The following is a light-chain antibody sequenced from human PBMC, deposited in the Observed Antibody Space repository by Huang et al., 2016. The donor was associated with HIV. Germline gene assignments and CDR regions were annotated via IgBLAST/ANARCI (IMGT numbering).Light chain of an antibody. V-gene: IGKV1-NL1*01. CDR1: HGISNS. J-gene: IGKJ1*01. CDR2: DAS. Sequence: DIQMTQSPSTLSASVGDRVTITCRASHGISNSLAWYQQKPGKAPQLLLYDASRLESGVPSRFSSSGSGTEYTLTISSLQPKDFATYYCKQYYSTPQTFGQGTKVEIK. CDR3: KQYYSTPQT.